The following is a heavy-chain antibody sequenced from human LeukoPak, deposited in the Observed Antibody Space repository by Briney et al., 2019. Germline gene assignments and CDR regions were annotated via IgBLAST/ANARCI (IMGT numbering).Heavy chain of an antibody. V-gene: IGHV1-46*01. D-gene: IGHD5-12*01. CDR1: GYTFTDYY. CDR2: INPRSGST. Sequence: GASVKVSCKASGYTFTDYYMYWVRQAPGQGLEWMGTINPRSGSTTYAQKFQGRVTMTRDTSTSLLYMELSSLRSEDTAVYFCARGRGYSGYGYWLDPWGQGTLVTVSS. CDR3: ARGRGYSGYGYWLDP. J-gene: IGHJ5*02.